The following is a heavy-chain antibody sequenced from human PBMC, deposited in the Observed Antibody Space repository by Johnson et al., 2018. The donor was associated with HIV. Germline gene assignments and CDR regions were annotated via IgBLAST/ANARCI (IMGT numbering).Heavy chain of an antibody. Sequence: QVQLVESGGGLVQPGGSLRLSCAASGFTFTNFWMSWVRQAPGKGLEWVAFIRYDGSNKNYADSVKGRFTISRDNSKNTLYLQLNSLRAEDTAVYYCAKAGQMVAATSAFDIWGQGTMVTVSS. CDR3: AKAGQMVAATSAFDI. J-gene: IGHJ3*02. CDR1: GFTFTNFW. V-gene: IGHV3-30*02. CDR2: IRYDGSNK. D-gene: IGHD2-15*01.